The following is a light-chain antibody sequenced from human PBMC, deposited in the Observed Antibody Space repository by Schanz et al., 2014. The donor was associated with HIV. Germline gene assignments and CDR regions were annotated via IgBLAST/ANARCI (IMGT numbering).Light chain of an antibody. V-gene: IGLV2-8*01. J-gene: IGLJ3*02. CDR1: SSDVGGYNY. CDR3: SSYAGNNNVL. Sequence: QSALTQPPSASGSPGQSVTISCTGTSSDVGGYNYVSWYQQHPGRAPQLLIYEVTKRPSLVPDRFSGSKLGNTASLTVSGLQAEDDAVYYCSSYAGNNNVLFGGGTLLTVL. CDR2: EVT.